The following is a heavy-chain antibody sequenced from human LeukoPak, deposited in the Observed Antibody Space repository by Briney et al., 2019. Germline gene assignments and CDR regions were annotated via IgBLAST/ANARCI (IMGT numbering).Heavy chain of an antibody. CDR3: ARVGVDYSGNIIKYYFDY. V-gene: IGHV4-59*01. Sequence: SETLSLTCTVSGGSISSYYWSWIRQPPGKGLEWIGYVYYSGTTNYNPSLKSRVIISVDTSKNQFSLNLSPVIAADTAVYYCARVGVDYSGNIIKYYFDYWGQGTLVTVSS. D-gene: IGHD4-23*01. CDR1: GGSISSYY. J-gene: IGHJ4*02. CDR2: VYYSGTT.